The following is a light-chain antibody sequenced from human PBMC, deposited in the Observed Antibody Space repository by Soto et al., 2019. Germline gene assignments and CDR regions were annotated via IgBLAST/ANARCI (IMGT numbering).Light chain of an antibody. CDR1: QSVSSSY. CDR2: GAS. CDR3: QQYGSSPGIT. V-gene: IGKV3-20*01. J-gene: IGKJ5*01. Sequence: EIVLTQSPGTLSLSPGERATLSCRASQSVSSSYLAWYQQKPGQAPRLLIYGASGRATGIPDRFSGSGSGTDFTLTISRLEPEDFAVYYFQQYGSSPGITFGQGTRLEIK.